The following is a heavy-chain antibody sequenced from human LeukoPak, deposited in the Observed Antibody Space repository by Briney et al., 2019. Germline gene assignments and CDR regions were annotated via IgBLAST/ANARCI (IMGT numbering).Heavy chain of an antibody. CDR1: GYTFTSYD. CDR2: MNPNSGST. J-gene: IGHJ6*03. CDR3: ARGKSEGRYYDFWSGYLGPYYYYYMDV. Sequence: ASVKVSCKASGYTFTSYDINWVRQATGQGLEWMGWMNPNSGSTGYAQKFQGRVTITRNTSISTAYMELSSLRSEDTAVYYCARGKSEGRYYDFWSGYLGPYYYYYMDVWGKGTTVTVSS. D-gene: IGHD3-3*01. V-gene: IGHV1-8*03.